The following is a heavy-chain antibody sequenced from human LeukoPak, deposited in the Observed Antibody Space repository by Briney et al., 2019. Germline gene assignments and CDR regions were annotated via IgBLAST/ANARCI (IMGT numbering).Heavy chain of an antibody. D-gene: IGHD3-16*02. CDR2: ISSNGGST. CDR1: GFTFSNYA. J-gene: IGHJ3*02. CDR3: ARGDYVWGSYRYGAFDI. Sequence: GGSLRLSCAASGFTFSNYAMSWVRQAPGKGLEYVSAISSNGGSTYYANSVKGRFTISRDNSKNTLYLQMGSLRAEDMAVYYCARGDYVWGSYRYGAFDIWGQGTMVTVSS. V-gene: IGHV3-64*01.